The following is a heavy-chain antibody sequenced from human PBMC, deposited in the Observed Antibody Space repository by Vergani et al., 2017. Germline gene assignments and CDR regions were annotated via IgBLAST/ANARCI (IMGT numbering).Heavy chain of an antibody. J-gene: IGHJ4*02. CDR1: GGSISGTNW. CDR2: IYHSGST. V-gene: IGHV4-4*03. Sequence: QVQLQESGPGLVKPPGTLSLTCAVSGGSISGTNWWSWVRQSPGKGREWVGEIYHSGSTNYNPSLKSRVTISVDKSKNQFSLKLSYVSAADTAVYYCASNCYYCHDYWGRGTLVTVSS. D-gene: IGHD2/OR15-2a*01. CDR3: ASNCYYCHDY.